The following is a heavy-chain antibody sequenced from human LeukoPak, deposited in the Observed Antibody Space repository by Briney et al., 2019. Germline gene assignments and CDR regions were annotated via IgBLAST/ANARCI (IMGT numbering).Heavy chain of an antibody. CDR2: IYSGGST. D-gene: IGHD4-17*01. CDR3: ARVLIDYGGYENSFDI. J-gene: IGHJ3*02. Sequence: GGSLRLSCAASGFTVSSNYMSWVRQAPGKGLEWVSVIYSGGSTYYADSVKGRFTISRDNSKNTLYLQMNSLRAEDTAVYYCARVLIDYGGYENSFDIWGQGTMVTVSS. V-gene: IGHV3-53*01. CDR1: GFTVSSNY.